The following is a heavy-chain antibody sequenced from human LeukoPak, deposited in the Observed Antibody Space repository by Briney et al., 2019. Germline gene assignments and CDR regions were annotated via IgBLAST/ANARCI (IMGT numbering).Heavy chain of an antibody. V-gene: IGHV3-23*01. D-gene: IGHD3-9*01. J-gene: IGHJ6*03. CDR3: AKQGRDWLRDYYYYMDV. Sequence: GGSLRLSCAASGFTFSSYAMSWVRQAPGKGLEWVSAISGSGGSTYYADSVKGRFTISRDNSKNTLYLQMNSLRAEDTAVYFCAKQGRDWLRDYYYYMDVWGKGTTVTISS. CDR2: ISGSGGST. CDR1: GFTFSSYA.